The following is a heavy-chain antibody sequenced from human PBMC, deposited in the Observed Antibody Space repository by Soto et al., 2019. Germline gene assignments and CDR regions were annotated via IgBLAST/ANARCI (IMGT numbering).Heavy chain of an antibody. CDR1: GYIFTGYG. J-gene: IGHJ6*02. D-gene: IGHD3-22*01. CDR3: ARGGSGYHTGRGFAGTMDV. V-gene: IGHV1-18*04. CDR2: ISPYNGHT. Sequence: QAQVVQSGDEVKKPGASVKVSCKASGYIFTGYGISWVRQAPGQGLEWMGWISPYNGHTEFAQRLQGRLTLTTDTSTSTAFMELSNRRSDDTAVYYCARGGSGYHTGRGFAGTMDVWGQGTTVTVSS.